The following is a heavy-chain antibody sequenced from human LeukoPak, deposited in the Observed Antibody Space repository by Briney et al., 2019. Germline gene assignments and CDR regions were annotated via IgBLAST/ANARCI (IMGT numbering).Heavy chain of an antibody. V-gene: IGHV4-34*01. Sequence: PSETLSLTCAVYGGSFSGYYWSWLRQPPGKGLEWVGEINHSGSTNYNPSLKSRVTISVDTSKNQFSLKLSSVTAADTAVYYCARGFYDYGDYTTFDYWGQGTLVTVSS. CDR1: GGSFSGYY. J-gene: IGHJ4*02. CDR3: ARGFYDYGDYTTFDY. D-gene: IGHD4-17*01. CDR2: INHSGST.